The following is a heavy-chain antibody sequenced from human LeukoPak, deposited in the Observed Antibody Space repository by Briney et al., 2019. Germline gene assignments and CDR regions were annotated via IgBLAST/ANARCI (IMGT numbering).Heavy chain of an antibody. J-gene: IGHJ4*02. D-gene: IGHD1-26*01. CDR2: INPNSGGT. CDR3: ARDPGDTGSYYDY. V-gene: IGHV1-2*02. Sequence: GASVKVSCKASGYTFTGYYMHWVRQAPGQGLEWMGWINPNSGGTNYAQKFQGRVTMTRDTSISTAYMELSRLRSDDTAVYYCARDPGDTGSYYDYWGQGTLVTVSS. CDR1: GYTFTGYY.